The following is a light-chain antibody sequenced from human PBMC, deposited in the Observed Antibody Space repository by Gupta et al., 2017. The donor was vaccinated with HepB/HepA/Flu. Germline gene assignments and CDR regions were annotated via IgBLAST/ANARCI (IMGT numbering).Light chain of an antibody. CDR2: QGN. J-gene: IGLJ2*01. CDR3: QAWDISTNRML. Sequence: YELTQAPSVSVSPGQTASVTCSGDKLGHKSVCWYQQKPGQSPVLVMYQGNKRPSGIPERFSGSNSGNTATLTISGTQAMDEADYYCQAWDISTNRMLFGGGTKLTVL. CDR1: KLGHKS. V-gene: IGLV3-1*01.